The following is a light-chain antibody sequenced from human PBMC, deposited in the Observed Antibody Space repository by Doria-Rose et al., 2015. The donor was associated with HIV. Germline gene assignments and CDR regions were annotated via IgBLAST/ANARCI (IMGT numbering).Light chain of an antibody. Sequence: IQVTQSPSSISASTGDRVTITCRASQGISSDLAWYRRKPGRAPKLLIYTASTLQSGVPSRFSGSGSGTDFTLTISCLQSEDFATYYCQQYYDYPRTFGQGTTVEIK. CDR3: QQYYDYPRT. CDR1: QGISSD. V-gene: IGKV1-8*01. CDR2: TAS. J-gene: IGKJ1*01.